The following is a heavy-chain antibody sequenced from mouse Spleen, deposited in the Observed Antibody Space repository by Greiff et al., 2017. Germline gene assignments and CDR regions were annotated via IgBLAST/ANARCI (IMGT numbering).Heavy chain of an antibody. Sequence: QVQLQQPGAELVRPGASVKLSCKASGYTFTSYWINWVKQRPGQGLEWIGNIYPSDSYTNYNQKFKDKATLTVDKSSSTAYMQLSSPTSEDSAVYYCTRSSVRRGFAYWGQGTLVTVSA. V-gene: IGHV1-69*02. D-gene: IGHD2-14*01. CDR3: TRSSVRRGFAY. CDR2: IYPSDSYT. J-gene: IGHJ3*01. CDR1: GYTFTSYW.